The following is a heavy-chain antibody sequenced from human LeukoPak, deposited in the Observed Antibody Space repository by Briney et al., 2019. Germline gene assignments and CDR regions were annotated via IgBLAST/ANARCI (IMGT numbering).Heavy chain of an antibody. CDR3: ARDGSGTYAPLEYFQH. D-gene: IGHD3-10*01. CDR2: IKQDGSEQ. CDR1: GFTFSSYW. V-gene: IGHV3-7*05. Sequence: GGSLRLSCAASGFTFSSYWMTWVRQAPGKGLEWVANIKQDGSEQSYVDSVKGQFTISRDNAKNSLYLQMNNLRAEDTAVYYCARDGSGTYAPLEYFQHWGQGTLVTVSS. J-gene: IGHJ1*01.